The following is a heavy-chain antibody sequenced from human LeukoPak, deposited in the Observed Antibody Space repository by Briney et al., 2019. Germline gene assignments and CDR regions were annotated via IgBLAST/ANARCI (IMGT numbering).Heavy chain of an antibody. Sequence: GESLKISCKGSGYSFTYYWIGWVRQMPGKGLEWMGIICPGDSDTRYSPSFQGQVTISADQSITTAYLQWSSLKASDTAMYYCARQYYDSSGYIPYFDSWGQGTLVTVSS. CDR1: GYSFTYYW. D-gene: IGHD3-22*01. CDR3: ARQYYDSSGYIPYFDS. CDR2: ICPGDSDT. J-gene: IGHJ4*02. V-gene: IGHV5-51*01.